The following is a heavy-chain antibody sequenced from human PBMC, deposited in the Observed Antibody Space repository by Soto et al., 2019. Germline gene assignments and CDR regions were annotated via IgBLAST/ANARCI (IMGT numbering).Heavy chain of an antibody. J-gene: IGHJ5*02. V-gene: IGHV1-18*01. CDR1: GYTFTSYG. CDR2: ISAYDGNT. CDR3: ARHNSPWPNWFAP. D-gene: IGHD1-1*01. Sequence: QVQQVQSGAEVKRPGASAKVSCKASGYTFTSYGISWVRQAPGQGLEWKGWISAYDGNTNYAQRFQGRVTMTTDTSTSTAYMELRSLRPDDTAVYYWARHNSPWPNWFAPWGQGTLVTVSS.